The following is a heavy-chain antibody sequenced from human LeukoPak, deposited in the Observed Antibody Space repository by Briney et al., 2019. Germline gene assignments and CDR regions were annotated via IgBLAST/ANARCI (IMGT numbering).Heavy chain of an antibody. J-gene: IGHJ4*02. CDR1: GFTFSSYA. D-gene: IGHD6-6*01. Sequence: GRSLRLSCAASGFTFSSYAMHWVRQAPGKGLEWVAVISYDGSNKYCADSVKGRFTISRDNSKNTLYLQMNSLRAEDTAVYYCARVAIAARPNDYWGQGTLVTVSS. V-gene: IGHV3-30-3*01. CDR2: ISYDGSNK. CDR3: ARVAIAARPNDY.